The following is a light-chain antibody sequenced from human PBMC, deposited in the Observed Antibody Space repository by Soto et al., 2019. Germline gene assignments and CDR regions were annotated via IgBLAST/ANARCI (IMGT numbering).Light chain of an antibody. V-gene: IGKV1-5*01. CDR2: DAS. CDR1: QSISSW. J-gene: IGKJ1*01. Sequence: DIQMTQSPSTLSASVGDRVTNTCRASQSISSWLAWYQQKPGKAPKLLIYDASSLESGVPSRFSGSGSGTEFTLTISSLQPDDFATYYCQQYYSYSCTFGQGTKVEIK. CDR3: QQYYSYSCT.